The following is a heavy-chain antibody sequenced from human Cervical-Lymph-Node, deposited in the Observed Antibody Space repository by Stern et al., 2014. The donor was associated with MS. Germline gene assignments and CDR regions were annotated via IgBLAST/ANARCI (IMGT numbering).Heavy chain of an antibody. CDR2: IDWDDDK. V-gene: IGHV2-70*01. J-gene: IGHJ4*02. D-gene: IGHD6-13*01. CDR3: ARCRGDSRRWYYFDY. Sequence: QVTLRESGPALVKPTQTLTLTCTFSGFSLTTSAMCVSWIRQPPGKALEWLALIDWDDDKSYNTSLKTRLTISKDTSKNQVLLALTNLDPVDTATYYCARCRGDSRRWYYFDYWGQGTLVTVSS. CDR1: GFSLTTSAMC.